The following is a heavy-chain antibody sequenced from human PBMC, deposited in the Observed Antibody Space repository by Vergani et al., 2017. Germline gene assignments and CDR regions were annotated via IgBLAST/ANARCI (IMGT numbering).Heavy chain of an antibody. J-gene: IGHJ4*02. D-gene: IGHD3-9*01. CDR2: ISGNGVNA. CDR3: AKQYFGSGDYLFNY. CDR1: EFTFSNYA. V-gene: IGHV3-23*01. Sequence: EVQLLESGGGLVQPGGSLRLSCAASEFTFSNYAMNWVRQAPGKGLEWVSGISGNGVNAYYTDSVKGRLTISEDNSKNMLFLQMNNLRTEDTAIYYCAKQYFGSGDYLFNYWGQETLITVAS.